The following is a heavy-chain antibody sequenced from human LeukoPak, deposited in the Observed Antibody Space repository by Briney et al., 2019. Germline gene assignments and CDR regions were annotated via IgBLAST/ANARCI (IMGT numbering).Heavy chain of an antibody. J-gene: IGHJ4*02. Sequence: SETLSLICALYGGSFSGHYWNWIRQSSGKGLEWIGEINHGGNTIYNPSLKSRVSISMDTSKNQFSLNLTSVTAADTAVYYCARYLAAAGKGAFDYWGQGTLVTVSS. CDR3: ARYLAAAGKGAFDY. CDR1: GGSFSGHY. V-gene: IGHV4-34*01. CDR2: INHGGNT. D-gene: IGHD6-13*01.